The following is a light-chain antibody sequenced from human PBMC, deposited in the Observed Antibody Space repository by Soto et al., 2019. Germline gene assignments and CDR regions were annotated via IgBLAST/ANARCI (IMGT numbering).Light chain of an antibody. J-gene: IGKJ2*01. CDR2: WAS. Sequence: DIVMTQSPDSLAVSLGERATISCRSSQTVFYGPNSKNYLAWYQQRPGHPPKLLIYWASTRASGVPGRFSGDGSGTDFTLTISSLQAEDAAVYYCQHYWNFPYTFGQGTSLEI. V-gene: IGKV4-1*01. CDR1: QTVFYGPNSKNY. CDR3: QHYWNFPYT.